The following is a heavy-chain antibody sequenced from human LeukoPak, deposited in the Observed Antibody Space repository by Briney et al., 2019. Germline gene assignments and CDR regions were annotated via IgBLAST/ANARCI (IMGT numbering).Heavy chain of an antibody. J-gene: IGHJ2*01. Sequence: PSETLSLTCAVSGYSISIGYDWGWIRQPPGKGLGWIGSIYHSGSTYYNQSLKSRVTISVDKFKKQLSVKLSSVTDADTAVYYCARDSSGWLGYFDLWGRGTLVTVSS. CDR2: IYHSGST. CDR1: GYSISIGYD. D-gene: IGHD6-19*01. V-gene: IGHV4-38-2*02. CDR3: ARDSSGWLGYFDL.